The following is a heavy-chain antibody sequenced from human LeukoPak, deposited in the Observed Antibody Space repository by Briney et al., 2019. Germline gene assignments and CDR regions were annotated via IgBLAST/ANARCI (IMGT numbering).Heavy chain of an antibody. CDR1: GGSINSHY. CDR2: VYTSGSA. CDR3: ARGRYYYASGSAPLFYYYGMDV. Sequence: PSETLSLTCTVSGGSINSHYWSWIRQPAGKGLEWIGRVYTSGSANYNPSLRSRVTMSVDTSKNQFSLKLNSVTAADTAVYYCARGRYYYASGSAPLFYYYGMDVWGQGTTVTVSS. V-gene: IGHV4-4*07. J-gene: IGHJ6*02. D-gene: IGHD3-10*01.